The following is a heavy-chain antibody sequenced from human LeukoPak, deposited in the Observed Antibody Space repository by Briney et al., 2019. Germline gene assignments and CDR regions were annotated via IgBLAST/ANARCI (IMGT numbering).Heavy chain of an antibody. V-gene: IGHV3-66*01. D-gene: IGHD3-16*01. J-gene: IGHJ4*02. Sequence: GGSLRLSCAASGFTVSSSNYMNWVHQAPGKGLEWVSGIYTGGTTYYTESVKGRFTISRDNPNNTLYLQMHSLRAEDTAVYYCAREISRFGIWGQGTLVTVSS. CDR3: AREISRFGI. CDR1: GFTVSSSNY. CDR2: IYTGGTT.